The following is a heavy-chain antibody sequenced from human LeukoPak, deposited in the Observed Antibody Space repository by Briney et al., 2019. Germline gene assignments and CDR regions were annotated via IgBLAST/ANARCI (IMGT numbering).Heavy chain of an antibody. CDR1: GGSISTYY. V-gene: IGHV4-59*01. D-gene: IGHD5-18*01. CDR2: IDYRGST. Sequence: SETLPLTCTVSGGSISTYYWSWVRQPPGKGLEWIAYIDYRGSTTYNPSLRSRVTISVDTSRNQFSLKLSSVTAADTAVYYCARSRSGYSYDHAAFEIWGQGTMVTVSS. CDR3: ARSRSGYSYDHAAFEI. J-gene: IGHJ3*02.